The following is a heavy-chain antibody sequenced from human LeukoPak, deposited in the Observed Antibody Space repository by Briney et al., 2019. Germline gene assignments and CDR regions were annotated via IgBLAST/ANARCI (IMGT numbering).Heavy chain of an antibody. D-gene: IGHD3-16*01. V-gene: IGHV3-74*01. CDR3: ARDGADAGAFDI. J-gene: IGHJ3*02. Sequence: SGGSLRLSCAASGYTFSSYWMHWVRQAPGKGLVWISRIDTDGSITSYADSVKGRFTISRDNAKNTLYLQMNSLRAEDTAVYYCARDGADAGAFDIWGQGTMVTVSS. CDR2: IDTDGSIT. CDR1: GYTFSSYW.